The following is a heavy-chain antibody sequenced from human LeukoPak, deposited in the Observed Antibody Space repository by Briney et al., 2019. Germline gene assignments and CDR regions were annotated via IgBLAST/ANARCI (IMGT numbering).Heavy chain of an antibody. V-gene: IGHV3-64D*09. CDR2: INDNGGRT. Sequence: PGRSLRLSCSASGFTFSRYAMHWVRQAPGKGLEYVSGINDNGGRTHYGDSVKGRFSISRDNSKNTLHLQMSTLRAEGTVLYYCVKDVGGSYAFDYWGQGILVTVAS. CDR3: VKDVGGSYAFDY. J-gene: IGHJ4*02. D-gene: IGHD1-26*01. CDR1: GFTFSRYA.